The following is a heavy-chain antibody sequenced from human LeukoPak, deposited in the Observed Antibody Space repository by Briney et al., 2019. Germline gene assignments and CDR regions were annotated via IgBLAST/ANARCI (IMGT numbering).Heavy chain of an antibody. CDR3: AREAYSNTFDY. CDR1: GFTFSSYE. V-gene: IGHV3-48*03. J-gene: IGHJ4*02. D-gene: IGHD4-11*01. Sequence: GGSLRLSCTVSGFTFSSYEMNWVRQAPGKGLEWVSYISSSGSTIYYADSVKGRFTISRDNAKNSLYLQMNSLRAEDTAVYYCAREAYSNTFDYWGQGTLVTVSS. CDR2: ISSSGSTI.